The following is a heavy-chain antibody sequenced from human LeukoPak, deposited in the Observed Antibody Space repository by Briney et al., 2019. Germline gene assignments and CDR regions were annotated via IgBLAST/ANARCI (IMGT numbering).Heavy chain of an antibody. D-gene: IGHD3-22*01. V-gene: IGHV3-23*01. CDR1: GITLSNYG. Sequence: GGSLRLSCAVSGITLSNYGMSWVRQTPGKGLEWGAGISGSGGTTSYADSVKGRFTISRDNPKNTLYLQMNSLRAEDTAVYFCAKRGVVIRVILVGFHKEAYYFDSWGQGALVTVSS. CDR2: ISGSGGTT. CDR3: AKRGVVIRVILVGFHKEAYYFDS. J-gene: IGHJ4*02.